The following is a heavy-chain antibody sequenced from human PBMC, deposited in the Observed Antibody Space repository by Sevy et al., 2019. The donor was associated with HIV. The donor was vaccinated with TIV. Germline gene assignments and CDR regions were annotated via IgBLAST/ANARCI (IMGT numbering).Heavy chain of an antibody. CDR2: INPNSGGT. Sequence: ASVKVSCKASGYTFTGYCMHWVRHAPGQGLEWMGGINPNSGGTNYAQKFQGRVTMTRDTSISTAYMELSRLRSDDTAVYYCARDKRYSSPFLVDYWGQGTLVTVSS. V-gene: IGHV1-2*02. D-gene: IGHD3-3*01. CDR1: GYTFTGYC. J-gene: IGHJ4*02. CDR3: ARDKRYSSPFLVDY.